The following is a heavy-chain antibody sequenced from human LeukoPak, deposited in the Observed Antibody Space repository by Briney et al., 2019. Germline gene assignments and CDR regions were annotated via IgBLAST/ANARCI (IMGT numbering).Heavy chain of an antibody. CDR3: ARYSSSGWFDP. D-gene: IGHD6-13*01. J-gene: IGHJ5*01. CDR1: GYTFTSYY. V-gene: IGHV1-46*01. Sequence: GASVKVSCKASGYTFTSYYMHWVRQAPGQGREWMGIINPNGGSTSYAQKVQGRVTVTTDTSTNTGYMELRSLRSDDTAVYYCARYSSSGWFDPWGQGTLVTVSS. CDR2: INPNGGST.